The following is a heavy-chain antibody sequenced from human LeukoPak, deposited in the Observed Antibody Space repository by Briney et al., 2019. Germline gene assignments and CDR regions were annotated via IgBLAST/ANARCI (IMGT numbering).Heavy chain of an antibody. CDR2: IYYSGST. CDR3: ARQLYCSGGSCYSYSWFDP. V-gene: IGHV4-39*01. Sequence: PSETLSLTCTASGGSISISSDYWGWIRQPPGKGLEWIGSIYYSGSTYYNPSLKSRVTISVDTSKNQFSLKLSSVTAADTAVYYCARQLYCSGGSCYSYSWFDPWGQGTLVTVSS. J-gene: IGHJ5*02. D-gene: IGHD2-15*01. CDR1: GGSISISSDY.